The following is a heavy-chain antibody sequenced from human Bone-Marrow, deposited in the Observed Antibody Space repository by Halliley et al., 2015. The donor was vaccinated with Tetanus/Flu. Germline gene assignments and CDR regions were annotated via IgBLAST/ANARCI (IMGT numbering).Heavy chain of an antibody. Sequence: LSFDGTKDYYADSLKGRCNISRDHSKNPLYLQLTSLRPDDRALYYCGREGRAPSGSWFAGDNWGQGTLVTVSS. CDR2: LSFDGTKD. V-gene: IGHV3-30-3*01. J-gene: IGHJ4*02. CDR3: GREGRAPSGSWFAGDN. D-gene: IGHD6-13*01.